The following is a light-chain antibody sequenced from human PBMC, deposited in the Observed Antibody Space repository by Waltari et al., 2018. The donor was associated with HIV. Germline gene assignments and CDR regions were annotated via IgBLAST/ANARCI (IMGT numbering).Light chain of an antibody. J-gene: IGLJ3*02. CDR1: SSDVGDYNY. CDR3: CSYTGTYTLL. V-gene: IGLV2-11*01. Sequence: QSALTQPRSVSGSPGQSVTISCPGTSSDVGDYNYVSWYQQHPGKAPKVMIYEVTTRPSGVPDRFSGSKSGNTASLTISGLQAEDEADYYCCSYTGTYTLLFGGGTKLTVL. CDR2: EVT.